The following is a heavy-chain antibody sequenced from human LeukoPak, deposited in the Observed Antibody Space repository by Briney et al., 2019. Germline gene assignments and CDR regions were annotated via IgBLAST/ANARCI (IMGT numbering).Heavy chain of an antibody. J-gene: IGHJ4*02. CDR3: ARGRESTPDY. V-gene: IGHV3-21*01. CDR2: ISSSSSYI. CDR1: GFTLSSYS. Sequence: GGSLRLSCAASGFTLSSYSMNWVRQAPGKGMEWVSSISSSSSYIYYADSVKGRFTISRDNAKNSLYLQMNSLRAEDTAVYYCARGRESTPDYWGQGTLVTVSS.